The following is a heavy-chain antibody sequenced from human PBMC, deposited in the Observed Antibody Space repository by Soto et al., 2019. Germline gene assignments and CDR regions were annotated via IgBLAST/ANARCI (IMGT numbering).Heavy chain of an antibody. CDR1: GFTFSSSA. D-gene: IGHD2-21*02. Sequence: EVQLLESGGGLVQPGGSLRLSCAASGFTFSSSAMSWVRQAPGKGLEWVLSISGSVGSTYYADSVKGRFTISRDNSKNTLYLQINSLRAEDTAVYYCAKGSSSPSYCGGDCYFYYYYGMDVWGQGTTVTVSS. CDR3: AKGSSSPSYCGGDCYFYYYYGMDV. J-gene: IGHJ6*02. V-gene: IGHV3-23*01. CDR2: ISGSVGST.